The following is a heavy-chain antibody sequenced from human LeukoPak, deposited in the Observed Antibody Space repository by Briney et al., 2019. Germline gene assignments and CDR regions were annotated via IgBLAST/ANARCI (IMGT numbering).Heavy chain of an antibody. CDR2: IYYSGST. D-gene: IGHD6-19*01. V-gene: IGHV4-59*01. CDR1: GGSISSYY. CDR3: ARGDWAVAGYFDY. J-gene: IGHJ4*02. Sequence: SETLSLTCTVSGGSISSYYWSWLRQPPGKGLEWIGYIYYSGSTNYNPSLKSRVTISVDTSKNQFSLKLSSVTAADAAVYYCARGDWAVAGYFDYWGQGTLVTVSS.